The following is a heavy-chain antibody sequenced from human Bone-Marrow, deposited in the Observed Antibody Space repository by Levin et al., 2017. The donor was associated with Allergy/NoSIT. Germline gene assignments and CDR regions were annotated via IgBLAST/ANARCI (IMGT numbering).Heavy chain of an antibody. Sequence: GGSLRLSCAASGFTFSNAWMSWVRQAPGKGLEWVGRIKSKTDGGTTDYAAPVKGRFTISRDDSKNTLYLQMNSLKTEDTAVYYCTTDRSPIATGTPSGFNYWGQGTLVTVSS. V-gene: IGHV3-15*01. CDR3: TTDRSPIATGTPSGFNY. D-gene: IGHD1-7*01. CDR2: IKSKTDGGTT. CDR1: GFTFSNAW. J-gene: IGHJ4*02.